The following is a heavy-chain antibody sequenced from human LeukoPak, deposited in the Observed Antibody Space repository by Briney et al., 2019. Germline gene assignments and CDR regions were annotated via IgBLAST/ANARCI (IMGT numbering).Heavy chain of an antibody. D-gene: IGHD1-26*01. CDR3: ARASRPGAYWFDP. V-gene: IGHV4-30-2*01. J-gene: IGHJ5*02. Sequence: SETLSLTCAVSGGSISSGGYSWSWIRQPLGKGLEWIGYIYHSGSTYYNPSLKSRVTISVDRSKNQFSLKLSSVTAADTAVYYCARASRPGAYWFDPWGQGTLVTVSS. CDR1: GGSISSGGYS. CDR2: IYHSGST.